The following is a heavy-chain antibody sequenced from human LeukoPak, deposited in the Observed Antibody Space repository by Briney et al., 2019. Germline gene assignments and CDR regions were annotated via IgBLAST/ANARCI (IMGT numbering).Heavy chain of an antibody. CDR3: ARVLSGYYYYGMDV. D-gene: IGHD3-10*01. CDR2: IYYSGST. CDR1: GGSISSYY. Sequence: KASETLSLTCTVSGGSISSYYWSWIRQPPGKGLEWIGYIYYSGSTNYNPSLKSRVTISVDTSKNQFSLKLSPVTAADTAVYYCARVLSGYYYYGMDVWGQGTTVTVSS. J-gene: IGHJ6*02. V-gene: IGHV4-59*01.